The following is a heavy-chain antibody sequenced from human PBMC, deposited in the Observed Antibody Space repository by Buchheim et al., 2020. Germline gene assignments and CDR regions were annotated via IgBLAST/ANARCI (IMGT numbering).Heavy chain of an antibody. V-gene: IGHV3-30*18. CDR3: AKSRSGYYPRNYYFYMHV. Sequence: QVQLVESGGGVVQPGGSLRLSCGASGFTFRNYGMHWVRQAPGKGLEWVAVISEDGKNKYYTDSVKGRFTISRDNSKSTVDLQINSVRREDTAVYYCAKSRSGYYPRNYYFYMHVWGTGTT. CDR1: GFTFRNYG. CDR2: ISEDGKNK. J-gene: IGHJ6*03. D-gene: IGHD3-3*01.